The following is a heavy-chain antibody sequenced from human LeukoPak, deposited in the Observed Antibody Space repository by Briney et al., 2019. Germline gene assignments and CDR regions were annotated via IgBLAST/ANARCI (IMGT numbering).Heavy chain of an antibody. D-gene: IGHD4-23*01. Sequence: PGGSLRLSCAASGFTFDDYAMHWVRQAPGKGLEWVSGISWNSGSIGYADSVKGRFTISRDNAKNSLYLQMNSLRAEDMALYYCAKGRGTWTTVVTGFDYWGQGTLATVSS. CDR3: AKGRGTWTTVVTGFDY. J-gene: IGHJ4*02. CDR2: ISWNSGSI. V-gene: IGHV3-9*03. CDR1: GFTFDDYA.